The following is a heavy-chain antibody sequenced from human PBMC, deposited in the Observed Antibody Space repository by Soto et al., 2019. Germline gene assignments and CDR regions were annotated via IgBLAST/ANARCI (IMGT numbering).Heavy chain of an antibody. CDR3: ARDTSRATYYYDSSTLDAFDI. Sequence: SVKVSCKASGGTFSSYAISWVRQAPGQGLEWMGGIIPIFGTANYAQKFQGRVTITADKSTSTAYMELSSLRSEDTAVYYCARDTSRATYYYDSSTLDAFDIWGQGAMVTVSS. J-gene: IGHJ3*02. CDR2: IIPIFGTA. V-gene: IGHV1-69*06. D-gene: IGHD3-22*01. CDR1: GGTFSSYA.